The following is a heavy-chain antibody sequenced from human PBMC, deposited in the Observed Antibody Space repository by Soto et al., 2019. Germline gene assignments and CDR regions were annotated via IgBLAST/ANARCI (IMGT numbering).Heavy chain of an antibody. CDR2: ISAYNGNT. Sequence: QVQLVQSGAEVKKPGASVKVSCKASGYTFTSYGISWVRQAPGQGPEWMGWISAYNGNTNYAQKLQGRVTMTTDTXXSTACMELRSIRSDDTAVYYCARGFLEWLSPSFDYWGQGTLVTVSS. J-gene: IGHJ4*02. D-gene: IGHD3-3*01. CDR3: ARGFLEWLSPSFDY. V-gene: IGHV1-18*01. CDR1: GYTFTSYG.